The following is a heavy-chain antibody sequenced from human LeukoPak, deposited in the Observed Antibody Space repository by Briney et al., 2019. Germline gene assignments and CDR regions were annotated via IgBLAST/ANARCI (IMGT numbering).Heavy chain of an antibody. V-gene: IGHV3-53*01. CDR3: ARDSGDGDYTPDMDL. CDR1: GFSVSSNY. D-gene: IGHD2-21*02. Sequence: GGSLRLSCAVSGFSVSSNYMNWVRQAPGRGLEWVSVLYRDGSTYYADSVKGRFTISRDNSKNTLYLQMNSLRVEDTAVYYCARDSGDGDYTPDMDLWGKGTTVTVSS. J-gene: IGHJ6*03. CDR2: LYRDGST.